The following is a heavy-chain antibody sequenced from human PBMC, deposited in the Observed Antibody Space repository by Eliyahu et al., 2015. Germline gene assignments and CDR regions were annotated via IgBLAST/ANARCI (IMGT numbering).Heavy chain of an antibody. CDR2: ISSSSSYI. CDR3: ARVPNYYPLLRYSLGFDP. V-gene: IGHV3-21*01. Sequence: EVQLVESGGGLVQPXGSLRLXXAASGFPFXSXWMSWVRQAPGKGLEWVSSISSSSSYIYYADSVKGRFTISRDNAKNSLYLQMNSLRAEDTAVYYCARVPNYYPLLRYSLGFDPWGQGTLVTVSS. D-gene: IGHD3-9*01. CDR1: GFPFXSXW. J-gene: IGHJ5*02.